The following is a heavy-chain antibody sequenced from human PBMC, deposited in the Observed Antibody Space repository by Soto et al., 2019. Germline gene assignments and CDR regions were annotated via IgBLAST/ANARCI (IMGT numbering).Heavy chain of an antibody. V-gene: IGHV3-33*01. CDR2: IWYDGSNK. J-gene: IGHJ5*02. CDR1: GFTFSSYG. Sequence: LRLSCAASGFTFSSYGMQWVRQSPGKGLEWVAVIWYDGSNKYYADSVKGRFTISRDNAKNSLYLQMNSLRAEDTAVYYCARDPSALIDDVWFDPWGQGTLVTVSS. CDR3: ARDPSALIDDVWFDP. D-gene: IGHD2-21*01.